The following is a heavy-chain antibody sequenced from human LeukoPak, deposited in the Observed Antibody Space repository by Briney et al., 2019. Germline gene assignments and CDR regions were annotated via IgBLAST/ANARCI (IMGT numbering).Heavy chain of an antibody. Sequence: GGSLRLSCAGSEFTFSSYSMNWVRQAPGKGLEWVSYISSSGSTIYYADSVKGRFTISRDNAKNSLYLQMNSLRAEGTAVYYCAELGITMIGGVWGKGTTVTISS. CDR1: EFTFSSYS. CDR2: ISSSGSTI. V-gene: IGHV3-48*03. D-gene: IGHD3-10*02. J-gene: IGHJ6*04. CDR3: AELGITMIGGV.